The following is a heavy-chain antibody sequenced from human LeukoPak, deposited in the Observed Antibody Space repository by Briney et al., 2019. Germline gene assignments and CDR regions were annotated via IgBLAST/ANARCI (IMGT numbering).Heavy chain of an antibody. CDR3: ARGPKWECSNGACSPLY. D-gene: IGHD2-8*01. CDR2: ISSSSSYI. V-gene: IGHV3-21*01. J-gene: IGHJ4*02. CDR1: GFTFSSYS. Sequence: GGSLRLSCAASGFTFSSYSINWVRQAPGKGLEWVSSISSSSSYIYYADSVKGRFTISRDNAKNSLYLQMNSLRAEDTAVYYCARGPKWECSNGACSPLYWGQGTLVTVSS.